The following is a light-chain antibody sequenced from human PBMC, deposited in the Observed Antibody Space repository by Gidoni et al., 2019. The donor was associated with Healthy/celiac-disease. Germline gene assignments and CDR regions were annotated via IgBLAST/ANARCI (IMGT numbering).Light chain of an antibody. V-gene: IGKV3-11*01. Sequence: EIVLTHSPATLSLSPGERATLSCRASQSVSIYLAWYQQKPGQAPRLLIYDASNRATGIPARFSGSGSGTDFTLTISSLEPEDFAVYYCQQRSNWPITFGQGTRLEIK. CDR2: DAS. J-gene: IGKJ5*01. CDR1: QSVSIY. CDR3: QQRSNWPIT.